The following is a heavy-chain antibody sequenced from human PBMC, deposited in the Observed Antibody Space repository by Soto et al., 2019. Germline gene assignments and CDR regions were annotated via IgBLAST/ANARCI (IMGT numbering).Heavy chain of an antibody. D-gene: IGHD3-10*01. CDR3: ARFYGSGSPDF. CDR2: ISSSSSYI. Sequence: GGSLRLSCEASGFTFSTYSMTWVRQAPGKGLEWVSSISSSSSYIYYADSVKGRFTISRDNAKNSLFLQMNSLRAEDTAVYHCARFYGSGSPDFWGQGALVTVSS. CDR1: GFTFSTYS. J-gene: IGHJ4*02. V-gene: IGHV3-21*01.